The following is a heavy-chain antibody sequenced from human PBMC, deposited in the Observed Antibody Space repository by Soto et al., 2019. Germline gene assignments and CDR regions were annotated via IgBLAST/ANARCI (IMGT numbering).Heavy chain of an antibody. CDR3: AREVFRGSSLPYGMDV. J-gene: IGHJ6*02. Sequence: ASVKVSCKASGYTFTGYYMHWVRQAPGQGLEWMGWINPNSGGTNYAQKFQGWVTMTRDTSISTAYMELSRLRSDDTAVYYCAREVFRGSSLPYGMDVWGQGTTVTVSS. V-gene: IGHV1-2*04. D-gene: IGHD3-10*01. CDR1: GYTFTGYY. CDR2: INPNSGGT.